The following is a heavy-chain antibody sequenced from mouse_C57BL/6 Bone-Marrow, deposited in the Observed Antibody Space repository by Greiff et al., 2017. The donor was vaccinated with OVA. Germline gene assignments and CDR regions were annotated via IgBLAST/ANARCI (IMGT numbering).Heavy chain of an antibody. CDR2: INPNYGTT. CDR1: GYSFTDYN. D-gene: IGHD6-2*01. J-gene: IGHJ2*01. CDR3: ARIGVNRVVSDY. Sequence: VQLQQSGPELVKPGASVKISCNASGYSFTDYNMNWVKQSPGKSLEWIGVINPNYGTTSYNHKFKGKATLTEDKSSSKAYMQLNSLTSEDSAVYYCARIGVNRVVSDYWGQGTTLTVSS. V-gene: IGHV1-39*01.